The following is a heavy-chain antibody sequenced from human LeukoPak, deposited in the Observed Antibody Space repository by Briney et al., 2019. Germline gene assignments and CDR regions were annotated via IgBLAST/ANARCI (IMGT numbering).Heavy chain of an antibody. J-gene: IGHJ4*02. V-gene: IGHV4-39*07. CDR1: GASISSSTYY. D-gene: IGHD3-3*01. CDR2: ISNSGNT. CDR3: ARGERVVVKDFWSGYYTGRQHRKYYFDH. Sequence: PSETLSLTCSVSGASISSSTYYWGWIRQPPGKGLEWIGSISNSGNTYYNSSLKSRVTISFNASANQFSLKLSSVTAADTAVYYCARGERVVVKDFWSGYYTGRQHRKYYFDHWGQGTLVTVSS.